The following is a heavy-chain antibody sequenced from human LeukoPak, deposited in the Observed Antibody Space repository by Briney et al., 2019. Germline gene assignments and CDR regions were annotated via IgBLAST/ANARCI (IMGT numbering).Heavy chain of an antibody. V-gene: IGHV4-31*03. CDR3: AKTRSLKGYFDS. J-gene: IGHJ4*02. CDR2: TYYSGST. Sequence: PSETLSLTCTVSGGSISSDDYYWSWTRQHPGKGLEWIGYTYYSGSTYYNPSLKSRVTISVDTSKNQLSLKLSSVTVADTAVYYCAKTRSLKGYFDSWGQGTLVTVSS. CDR1: GGSISSDDYY.